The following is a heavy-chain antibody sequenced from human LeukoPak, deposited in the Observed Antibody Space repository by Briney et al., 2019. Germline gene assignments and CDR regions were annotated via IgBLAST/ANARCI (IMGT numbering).Heavy chain of an antibody. D-gene: IGHD5-12*01. CDR1: GGSFSGYY. Sequence: SETLSLTCAVYGGSFSGYYWSWIRQPPGKGLEWIGEINHSGSTNYNPSLKSRVTISVDTSKNQFSLKLSSVTAADTAVYYCARSLNECYNYLYYFDYWGQGTLVTVSS. J-gene: IGHJ4*02. CDR3: ARSLNECYNYLYYFDY. CDR2: INHSGST. V-gene: IGHV4-34*01.